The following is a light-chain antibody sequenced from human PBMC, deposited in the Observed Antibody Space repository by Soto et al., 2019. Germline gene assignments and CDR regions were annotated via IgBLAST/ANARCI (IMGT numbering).Light chain of an antibody. Sequence: DIQMTQSPSTLSASVGDRVTITCRASQSISNRLAWYQQKPGKAPKVLIYDASSLGSGVPSRFSGSGSGTEFILTISSLQPDDFASDGGQHYGGMWTFGQGTKVEMK. CDR2: DAS. V-gene: IGKV1-5*01. CDR3: QHYGGMWT. J-gene: IGKJ1*01. CDR1: QSISNR.